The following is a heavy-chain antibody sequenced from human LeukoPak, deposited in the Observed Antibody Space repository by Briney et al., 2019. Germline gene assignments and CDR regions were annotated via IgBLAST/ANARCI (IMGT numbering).Heavy chain of an antibody. CDR3: ARSKIDY. V-gene: IGHV3-7*01. D-gene: IGHD4-11*01. Sequence: GGSLRLSCAASGFTFSTYWMMWVRQAPGKGLEWVANINEGGSEKYYADSVEGRFTISRDNAKNSLDLQMSSLNAEDTAVYYCARSKIDYWGQGTLVTVSS. CDR1: GFTFSTYW. CDR2: INEGGSEK. J-gene: IGHJ4*02.